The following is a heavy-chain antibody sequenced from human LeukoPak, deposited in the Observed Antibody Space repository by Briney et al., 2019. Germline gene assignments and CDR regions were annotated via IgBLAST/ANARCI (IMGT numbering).Heavy chain of an antibody. Sequence: GASVKVSCKASGYTFTSYGISWVRQAPGQGLEWMGWISAYNGNTNYAQKLQGRVTMTTDTSTSTAYMELKSLRSDDTAVYYCAREPPLLRYYYYYDMDVWGKGTTVTVSS. J-gene: IGHJ6*03. CDR1: GYTFTSYG. CDR2: ISAYNGNT. V-gene: IGHV1-18*01. CDR3: AREPPLLRYYYYYDMDV. D-gene: IGHD3-22*01.